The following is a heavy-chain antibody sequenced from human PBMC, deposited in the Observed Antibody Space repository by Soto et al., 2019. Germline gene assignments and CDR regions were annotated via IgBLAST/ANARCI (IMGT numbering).Heavy chain of an antibody. V-gene: IGHV3-11*01. D-gene: IGHD6-19*01. CDR2: ISSSGSTI. CDR1: GFTFSDYY. Sequence: TGGSLRLSCAASGFTFSDYYMSWIRQAPGKGLEWVSYISSSGSTIYYADSVKGRFTISRDNAKNSLYLQMNGLRAEDTAVYYCARALWLVRGYFDYWGQGTLVTVSS. CDR3: ARALWLVRGYFDY. J-gene: IGHJ4*02.